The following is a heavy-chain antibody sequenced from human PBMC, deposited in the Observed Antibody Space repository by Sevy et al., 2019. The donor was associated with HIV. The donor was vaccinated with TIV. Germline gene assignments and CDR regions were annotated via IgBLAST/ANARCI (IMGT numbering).Heavy chain of an antibody. J-gene: IGHJ4*02. CDR1: GFNFRNYS. CDR3: ARPYCSGDDCYSELDY. V-gene: IGHV3-48*02. Sequence: GESLKISCAASGFNFRNYSMTWVRQAPGKGLDWVSYISSGSGTIHYADSVKDRFTISRENAKNSLFLQMNSLRDEDTAIYYCARPYCSGDDCYSELDYWGQGILVTVSS. D-gene: IGHD2-15*01. CDR2: ISSGSGTI.